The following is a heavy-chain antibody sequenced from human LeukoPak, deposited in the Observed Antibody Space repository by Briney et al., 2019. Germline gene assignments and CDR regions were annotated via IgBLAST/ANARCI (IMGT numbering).Heavy chain of an antibody. CDR1: GYSSSIDYY. Sequence: PSETLSLTCTVSGYSSSIDYYWGWIRQSPGKGLERIGSIHRSGSTYYNPSLKSRVTISGDTSKSQFSLRLTSVTAADTAVYYCAGTSSGYYSTDYWGQGTLVTVSS. J-gene: IGHJ4*02. CDR3: AGTSSGYYSTDY. CDR2: IHRSGST. D-gene: IGHD5-12*01. V-gene: IGHV4-38-2*02.